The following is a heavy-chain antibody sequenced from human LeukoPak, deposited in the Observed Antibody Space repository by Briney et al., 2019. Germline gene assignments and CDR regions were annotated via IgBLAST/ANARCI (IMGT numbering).Heavy chain of an antibody. CDR1: GFSLSTSGMC. J-gene: IGHJ5*02. Sequence: SGPALVKPTQTLTLTCTYSGFSLSTSGMCVSWIHQPPGKALEWLALIDWDDDKYYSTSLKTRLTISKDTSKNQVVLTMTNMDPVDTATYYCARIRNRAGWFDPWGQGTLVTVSS. CDR3: ARIRNRAGWFDP. V-gene: IGHV2-70*01. D-gene: IGHD1/OR15-1a*01. CDR2: IDWDDDK.